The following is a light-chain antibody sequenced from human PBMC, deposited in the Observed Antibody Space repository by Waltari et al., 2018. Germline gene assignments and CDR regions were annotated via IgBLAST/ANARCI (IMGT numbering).Light chain of an antibody. Sequence: QSALTQPAPVSGSPGQSITISCTGTSSDVGGYNYVPWYQQHPGKAPRLMIYDVINRPSGVSNRFSGSKSGNTASLTISGLQAEDEADYYCSSYTSSTTVVFGGGTKLTVL. V-gene: IGLV2-14*03. CDR3: SSYTSSTTVV. CDR1: SSDVGGYNY. CDR2: DVI. J-gene: IGLJ2*01.